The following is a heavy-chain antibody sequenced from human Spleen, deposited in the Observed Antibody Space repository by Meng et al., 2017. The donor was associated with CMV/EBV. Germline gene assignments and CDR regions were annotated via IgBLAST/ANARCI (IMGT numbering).Heavy chain of an antibody. CDR1: GGTFSSYA. CDR2: ISAYNGNT. D-gene: IGHD2-8*01. V-gene: IGHV1-18*01. Sequence: ASVKVSCKASGGTFSSYAISWVRQAPGQGLEWMGWISAYNGNTNHAQRSQGRVTMTTDTSTSTAYMELRSLRSDDTAVYYCARGGELMVYAIRLGEMDVWGQGTTVTVSS. J-gene: IGHJ6*02. CDR3: ARGGELMVYAIRLGEMDV.